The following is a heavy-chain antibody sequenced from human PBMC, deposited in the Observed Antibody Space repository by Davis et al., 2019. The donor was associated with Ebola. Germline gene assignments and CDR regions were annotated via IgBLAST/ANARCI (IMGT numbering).Heavy chain of an antibody. CDR2: INPHNGNT. Sequence: ASVKVSCKATGYTFSSYGISWVRQAPGQGLEWMGWINPHNGNTNYAQNVQGRVTMTTDTSTSTAYMEVGSLRSDDTAVYFCARAQFPTTSDHWGQGTLVTVSS. J-gene: IGHJ4*02. CDR3: ARAQFPTTSDH. V-gene: IGHV1-18*04. D-gene: IGHD1-1*01. CDR1: GYTFSSYG.